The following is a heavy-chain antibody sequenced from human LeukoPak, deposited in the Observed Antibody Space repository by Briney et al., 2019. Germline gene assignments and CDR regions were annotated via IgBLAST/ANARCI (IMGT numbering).Heavy chain of an antibody. CDR2: IHHSGNT. J-gene: IGHJ1*01. Sequence: SETLSLTCTVSGVSITNSNYYWGWIRQSPGKGLEWIGSIHHSGNTYYIPSLKSRVTISVDSSKNHFSLKLTSVIASDTAVYYCARGFGARRAARQYFQHWGQGTLVTVSS. CDR3: ARGFGARRAARQYFQH. V-gene: IGHV4-39*02. D-gene: IGHD6-6*01. CDR1: GVSITNSNYY.